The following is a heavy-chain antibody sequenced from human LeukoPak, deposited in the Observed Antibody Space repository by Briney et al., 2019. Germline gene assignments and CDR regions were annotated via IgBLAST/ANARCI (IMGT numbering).Heavy chain of an antibody. CDR3: ARTTYSGSYYDY. CDR2: ISGSGGST. CDR1: GFTFSSYG. J-gene: IGHJ4*02. D-gene: IGHD1-26*01. Sequence: PGGTLRLSCAASGFTFSSYGMSWVRQAPGKGLEWVSAISGSGGSTYYADSVKGRFTISRDNSKNTLYLQMNSLRAEDTAVYYCARTTYSGSYYDYWGQGTLVTVSS. V-gene: IGHV3-23*01.